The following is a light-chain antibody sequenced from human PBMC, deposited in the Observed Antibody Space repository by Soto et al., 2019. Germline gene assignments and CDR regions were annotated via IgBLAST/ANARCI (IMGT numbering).Light chain of an antibody. J-gene: IGKJ5*01. Sequence: EIVMTQSPATLSVSPGERATLSCRASQSVSSNLAWYQQKPGQAPRLLIYGASTRATGIPARFSGSGSGTEFTLTISSLQSEDFAVYYCQQYNTWPPITFGHGTRLEIK. CDR1: QSVSSN. CDR3: QQYNTWPPIT. V-gene: IGKV3D-15*01. CDR2: GAS.